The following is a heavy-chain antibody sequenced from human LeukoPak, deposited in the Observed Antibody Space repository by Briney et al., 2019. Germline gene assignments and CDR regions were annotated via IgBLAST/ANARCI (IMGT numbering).Heavy chain of an antibody. J-gene: IGHJ4*02. CDR3: ARRVEPVAGTGSFDY. D-gene: IGHD6-19*01. Sequence: SGTLSLTCTVFGDSISSYYWSWIRQPPGKGLEWIGYIYYTGSTNYNSSLKSRVTISIDTSKKQFSLKLSSVTAADTAVYYCARRVEPVAGTGSFDYWGQGTLVTVS. CDR2: IYYTGST. CDR1: GDSISSYY. V-gene: IGHV4-59*08.